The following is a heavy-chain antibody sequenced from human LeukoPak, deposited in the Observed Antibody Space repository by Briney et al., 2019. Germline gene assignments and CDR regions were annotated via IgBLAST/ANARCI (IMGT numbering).Heavy chain of an antibody. CDR2: ISYDGSNK. V-gene: IGHV3-30-3*01. CDR1: GFTFSDYV. J-gene: IGHJ4*02. Sequence: GGSLRLSCAASGFTFSDYVMHWVRQAPGKGLEWVAVISYDGSNKYYADSVKGRFTISRDNSKNTLYLQMNSLRAEDTAVYYCASAYYDILTGYYHEFDYWGQGTLVTVSS. CDR3: ASAYYDILTGYYHEFDY. D-gene: IGHD3-9*01.